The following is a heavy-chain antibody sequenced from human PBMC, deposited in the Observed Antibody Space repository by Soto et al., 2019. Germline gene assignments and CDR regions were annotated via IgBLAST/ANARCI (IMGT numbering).Heavy chain of an antibody. D-gene: IGHD2-2*01. CDR2: IWYDGSNK. CDR1: GFTFSSYG. Sequence: QVQLVESGGGVVQPGRSLRLSCAASGFTFSSYGMHWVRQAPGKGLEWVAVIWYDGSNKYYADSVKGRFTISRDNSKNPLYLQMNSLRAEDTAVYYCARERSDIVVVPAAEIDYWGQGTLVTVSS. CDR3: ARERSDIVVVPAAEIDY. V-gene: IGHV3-33*01. J-gene: IGHJ4*02.